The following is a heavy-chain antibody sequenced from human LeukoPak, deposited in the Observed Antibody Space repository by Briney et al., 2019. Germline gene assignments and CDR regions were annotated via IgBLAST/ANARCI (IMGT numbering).Heavy chain of an antibody. CDR2: ISSSGSTI. CDR3: ARDPPWDAFDI. Sequence: PGGSLRLSCAASGFTFSSYEMNWIRQAPGKGLEWVSYISSSGSTIYYADSVKGRFTISRDNAKNSLFLQMDSLSAEDTAIYYCARDPPWDAFDIWGQGTMVTVSS. J-gene: IGHJ3*02. CDR1: GFTFSSYE. V-gene: IGHV3-48*03.